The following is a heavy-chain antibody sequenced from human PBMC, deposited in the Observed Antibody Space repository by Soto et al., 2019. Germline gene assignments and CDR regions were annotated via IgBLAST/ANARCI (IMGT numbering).Heavy chain of an antibody. CDR1: GGSISSGGYF. D-gene: IGHD3-10*01. Sequence: PSETLSLTCTVSGGSISSGGYFWSWIRQHPGKGLEWIGFIYYSGSTYYNPSLKSRVTISVDTSKNQFSLRLSSVTAADTAFYYCARFRPSYYYGWGTYFDYWGRGTLVTVSS. J-gene: IGHJ4*02. V-gene: IGHV4-31*03. CDR2: IYYSGST. CDR3: ARFRPSYYYGWGTYFDY.